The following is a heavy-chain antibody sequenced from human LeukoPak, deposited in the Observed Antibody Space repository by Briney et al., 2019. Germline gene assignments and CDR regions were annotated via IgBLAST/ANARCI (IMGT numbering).Heavy chain of an antibody. D-gene: IGHD2-15*01. CDR2: INYSGSS. Sequence: SPSETLSLTCAVYGGTFSGYYWNWIRHSPGKGLEWIGEINYSGSSNYSPSLKSRATISVDTSINQFSLKLNSLTAADTAMYYCARGTPRFDSWSQGTMVTVS. CDR3: ARGTPRFDS. V-gene: IGHV4-34*01. CDR1: GGTFSGYY. J-gene: IGHJ3*01.